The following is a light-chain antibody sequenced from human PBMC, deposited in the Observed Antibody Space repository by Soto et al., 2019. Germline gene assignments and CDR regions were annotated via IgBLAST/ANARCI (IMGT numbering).Light chain of an antibody. Sequence: DIVMTQSPGSLAVSLGERATINCRSSQSILYRSTSQNYLGWYQQKPGQLPKLLIYWASTRESGVPDRFSGSGSGTDFTLTISSLQAEDVAVYYCQQYYSTPYTFGQGTKLEI. CDR1: QSILYRSTSQNY. CDR3: QQYYSTPYT. J-gene: IGKJ2*01. CDR2: WAS. V-gene: IGKV4-1*01.